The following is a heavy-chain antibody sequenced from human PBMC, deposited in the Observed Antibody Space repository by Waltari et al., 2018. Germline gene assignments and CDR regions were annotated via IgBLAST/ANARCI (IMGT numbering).Heavy chain of an antibody. V-gene: IGHV1-2*02. Sequence: QVQLVQSGPEVKKPGASVRVSCKPSGYTFSDYYIYGVRQAPGLRLEGIGWVHPNSGDRNYAHKFQGRVTRISDTSISTAYMELSSLRSDDTAVYYCARDVTTMVHFDYSGQGTLGTVSS. CDR3: ARDVTTMVHFDY. D-gene: IGHD5-18*01. J-gene: IGHJ4*02. CDR2: VHPNSGDR. CDR1: GYTFSDYY.